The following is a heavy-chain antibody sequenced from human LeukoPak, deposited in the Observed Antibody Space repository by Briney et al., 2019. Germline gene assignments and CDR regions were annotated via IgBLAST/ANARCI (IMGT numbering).Heavy chain of an antibody. CDR2: INPNSGGT. Sequence: ASVKVSCKASGYTFTGYYMHWVRQAPGQGLEWMGWINPNSGGTNYAQKFQGRVTMTRDTSISTAYMEPSSLKTEDTAVYYCARDRIAVAGTLWGQGTLVTVSS. D-gene: IGHD6-19*01. V-gene: IGHV1-2*02. CDR3: ARDRIAVAGTL. J-gene: IGHJ4*02. CDR1: GYTFTGYY.